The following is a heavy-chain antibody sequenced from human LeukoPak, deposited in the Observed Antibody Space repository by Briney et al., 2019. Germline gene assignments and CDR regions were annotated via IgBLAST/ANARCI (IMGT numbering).Heavy chain of an antibody. CDR2: IYHSGST. J-gene: IGHJ4*02. Sequence: SETLSLTCAVSGGSISSSNWWSWVRQPPGKGLEWIGEIYHSGSTNYNPSLKSRVTISVDKSKNQFSLKLSSVTAADTAVYYCARESFPIAAAGTGGYFDYWGQGTLVTVSS. CDR1: GGSISSSNW. D-gene: IGHD6-13*01. CDR3: ARESFPIAAAGTGGYFDY. V-gene: IGHV4-4*02.